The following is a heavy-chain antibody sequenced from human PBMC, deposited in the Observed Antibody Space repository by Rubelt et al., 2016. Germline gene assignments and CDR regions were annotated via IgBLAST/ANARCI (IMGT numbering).Heavy chain of an antibody. CDR2: ISGSGGST. V-gene: IGHV3-23*01. J-gene: IGHJ1*01. D-gene: IGHD1-26*01. CDR3: AKDGIVGATTPEYFQH. Sequence: GKGLAWVSAISGSGGSTYYADSVKGRFTISRDNSKNTLYLQMNSLRAEDTAVYYCAKDGIVGATTPEYFQHWGQGTLVTVSS.